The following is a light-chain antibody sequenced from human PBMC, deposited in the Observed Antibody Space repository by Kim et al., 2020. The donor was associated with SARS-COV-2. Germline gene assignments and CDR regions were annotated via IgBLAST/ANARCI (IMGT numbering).Light chain of an antibody. CDR1: QSVASN. CDR2: GAS. CDR3: QQYNNWPPGT. J-gene: IGKJ1*01. V-gene: IGKV3-15*01. Sequence: EIVITQSPATLSVSPGERATLSCRASQSVASNLAWYQQKPGLGPRLLIYGASTRATGIPARFSGSGSGTEFTLTISSLQSEDFAFYYCQQYNNWPPGTFGQGTKVDIK.